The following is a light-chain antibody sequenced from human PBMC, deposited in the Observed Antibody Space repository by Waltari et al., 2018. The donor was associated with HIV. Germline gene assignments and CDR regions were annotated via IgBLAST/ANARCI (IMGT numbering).Light chain of an antibody. CDR1: QRISSW. CDR2: KAS. CDR3: QQYNSFPIT. J-gene: IGKJ5*01. V-gene: IGKV1-5*03. Sequence: DIQMPQSPSTLSASVGDRVTIPCRASQRISSWLAWYQQKPGKAPKLLLYKASSLESGVPSRFSGSGSGTEFTLTISSLQPDDFATYYCQQYNSFPITFGQGTRLEIK.